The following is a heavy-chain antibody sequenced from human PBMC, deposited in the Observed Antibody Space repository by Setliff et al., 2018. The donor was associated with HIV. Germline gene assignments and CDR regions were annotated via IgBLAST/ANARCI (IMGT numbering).Heavy chain of an antibody. Sequence: SETLSLTCAVYGGSFSSSNWWSWVRQPPGKGLEWIGEIYHSGSTNYNPSLKSRVTISVDTSKNQFSLKLSSVTAADTAVYYCARRDIVVVDYWGQGTLVTVS. CDR3: ARRDIVVVDY. CDR2: IYHSGST. J-gene: IGHJ4*02. V-gene: IGHV4-4*02. D-gene: IGHD2-15*01. CDR1: GGSFSSSNW.